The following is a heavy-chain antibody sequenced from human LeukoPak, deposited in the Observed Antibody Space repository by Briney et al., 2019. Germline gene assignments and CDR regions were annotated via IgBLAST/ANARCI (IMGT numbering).Heavy chain of an antibody. CDR1: GGSISSYY. CDR2: IYTSGST. Sequence: SETLSLTCTVSGGSISSYYWSWIRQPAGKGLEWIGRIYTSGSTNYNPSLKSRVTMSVDTSKNQFSLKLSSVTAADTAVYFCARDQGVRWSRHDGMDVWGQGTMVTVSS. V-gene: IGHV4-4*07. D-gene: IGHD3-10*01. J-gene: IGHJ6*02. CDR3: ARDQGVRWSRHDGMDV.